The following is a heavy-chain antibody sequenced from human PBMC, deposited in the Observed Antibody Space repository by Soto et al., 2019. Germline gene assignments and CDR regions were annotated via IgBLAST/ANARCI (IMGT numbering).Heavy chain of an antibody. CDR3: ARDPPYSSGWYAGFDP. CDR2: ISAYNGNT. J-gene: IGHJ5*02. D-gene: IGHD6-19*01. Sequence: QVQLVQSGAEVKKPGASVKVSCKASGYTFTSYGISWVRQAPGQGLEWMGWISAYNGNTNYAQKLQGRVTMTTDTSTSTAYTELRSLRSDDTAVYYGARDPPYSSGWYAGFDPWGQGTLVTVSS. CDR1: GYTFTSYG. V-gene: IGHV1-18*01.